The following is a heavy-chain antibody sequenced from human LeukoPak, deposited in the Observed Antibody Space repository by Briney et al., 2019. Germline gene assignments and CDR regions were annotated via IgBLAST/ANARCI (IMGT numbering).Heavy chain of an antibody. CDR1: GFSFSSYG. V-gene: IGHV3-33*01. CDR2: IWYDGTNK. J-gene: IGHJ4*02. CDR3: ARDQRGFSYSKYYFDC. Sequence: GRSLRLSCAASGFSFSSYGMHWVRQAPGKGREWVAVIWYDGTNKYYADSVKGRFTISRHNSQNRLYRQMNSVRAQDTAVFYCARDQRGFSYSKYYFDCWRQGTLPT. D-gene: IGHD5-18*01.